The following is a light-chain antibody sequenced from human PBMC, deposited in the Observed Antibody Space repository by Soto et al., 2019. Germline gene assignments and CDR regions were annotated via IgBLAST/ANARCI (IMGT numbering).Light chain of an antibody. CDR2: GAF. J-gene: IGKJ4*01. Sequence: EIVMTHSPATLSVSPGETATLSCRASQSVSYNLAWYQQKPGQGPRLLIYGAFTRATGIPARFNGSGSGTEFTLTISSLQSEDFAVYYCQQYKNWPPLNLGGGTKVEIK. V-gene: IGKV3-15*01. CDR1: QSVSYN. CDR3: QQYKNWPPLN.